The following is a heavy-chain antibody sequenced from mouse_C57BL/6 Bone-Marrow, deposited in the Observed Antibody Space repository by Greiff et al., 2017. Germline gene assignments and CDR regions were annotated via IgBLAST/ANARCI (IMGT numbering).Heavy chain of an antibody. CDR1: GFTFSDYG. V-gene: IGHV5-17*01. D-gene: IGHD2-10*01. J-gene: IGHJ1*03. CDR3: ARGPSYPPLGFDV. Sequence: EVMLVESGGGLVKPGGSLKLSCAASGFTFSDYGMHWVRQAPEKGLEWVAYISSGSSTIYYADTVKGRFTISRDNAKNTLFLQMTSLRSEDTAVYYCARGPSYPPLGFDVWGTGTTVTVSS. CDR2: ISSGSSTI.